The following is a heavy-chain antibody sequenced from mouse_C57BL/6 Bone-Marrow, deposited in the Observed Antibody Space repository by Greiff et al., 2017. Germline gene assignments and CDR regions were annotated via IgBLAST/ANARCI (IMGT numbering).Heavy chain of an antibody. CDR1: GYTFTSYW. CDR3: ARGGQLPFAY. CDR2: IDPSDSYT. J-gene: IGHJ3*01. D-gene: IGHD4-1*02. Sequence: QVQLQQPGAELVKPGASVKLSCKASGYTFTSYWMQWVKQRPGQGLEWIGEIDPSDSYTNYNQKFKGKATLTVDTSSSTAYMQLSSLTSEDSAVYYCARGGQLPFAYWGQGTLVTVSA. V-gene: IGHV1-50*01.